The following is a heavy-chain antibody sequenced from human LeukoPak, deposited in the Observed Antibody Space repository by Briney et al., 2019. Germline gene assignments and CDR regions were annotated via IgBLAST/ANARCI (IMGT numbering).Heavy chain of an antibody. V-gene: IGHV1-18*01. D-gene: IGHD3-22*01. CDR1: GYTFTSYG. Sequence: ASVKVSCKASGYTFTSYGISWVRQAPGQGLEWMGWISAYNGNTNYAQKLQGRVTMTTDTSTSTAYMELRSLRSDGTAVYYCARDYYDSSGYYYVFALVRIFDYWGQGTLVTVSS. CDR2: ISAYNGNT. J-gene: IGHJ4*02. CDR3: ARDYYDSSGYYYVFALVRIFDY.